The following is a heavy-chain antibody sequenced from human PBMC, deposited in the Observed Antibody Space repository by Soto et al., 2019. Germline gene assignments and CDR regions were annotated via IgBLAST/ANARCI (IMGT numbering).Heavy chain of an antibody. J-gene: IGHJ3*02. CDR3: ARDRNIVVVTGSWGGAFDI. V-gene: IGHV3-74*01. CDR1: GFTFSSYG. D-gene: IGHD2-21*02. Sequence: GGSLRLSCAASGFTFSSYGMHWVRQAPGKGLVWVSRIDNDGSITTYADPVKGRFTISRDNAKNTLYLQMNSLRAADTAVYYCARDRNIVVVTGSWGGAFDIWGQGTMVTVSS. CDR2: IDNDGSIT.